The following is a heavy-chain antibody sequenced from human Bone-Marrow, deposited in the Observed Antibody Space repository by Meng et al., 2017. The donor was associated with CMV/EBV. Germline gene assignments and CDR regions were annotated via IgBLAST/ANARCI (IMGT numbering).Heavy chain of an antibody. D-gene: IGHD3-3*01. Sequence: ASVKVSCKASGYTFTGYYIHWVRQAPGQGLKWMGWIDPNSGGTNYAQKFQGRVTMTRDTSFSTVYMGLNRLRSDDTAVYYCARGDYDFWSGYYGGWFDPWGQGTLVTVSS. CDR2: IDPNSGGT. V-gene: IGHV1-2*02. J-gene: IGHJ5*02. CDR1: GYTFTGYY. CDR3: ARGDYDFWSGYYGGWFDP.